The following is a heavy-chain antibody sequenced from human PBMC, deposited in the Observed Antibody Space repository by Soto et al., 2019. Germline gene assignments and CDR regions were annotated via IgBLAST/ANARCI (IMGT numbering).Heavy chain of an antibody. J-gene: IGHJ6*02. D-gene: IGHD6-13*01. CDR1: GGSISSSSYY. CDR3: ARRGQQLRNYYYYYGMDV. V-gene: IGHV4-39*01. CDR2: IYYSGST. Sequence: SETPSLTCTVSGGSISSSSYYWGWIRQPPGKGLEWIGSIYYSGSTYYNPSLKSRVTISVDTSKNQFSLKLSSVTAADTAVYYCARRGQQLRNYYYYYGMDVWGQGTTVT.